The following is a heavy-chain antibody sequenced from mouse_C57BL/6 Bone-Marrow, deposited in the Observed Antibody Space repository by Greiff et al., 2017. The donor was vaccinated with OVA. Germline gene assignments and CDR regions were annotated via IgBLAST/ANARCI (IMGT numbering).Heavy chain of an antibody. CDR2: IDPSDSET. CDR1: GYTFTSYW. D-gene: IGHD3-2*02. V-gene: IGHV1-52*01. Sequence: VQLQQPGAELVRPGSSVKLSCKASGYTFTSYWMHWVKQRPIQGLEWIGNIDPSDSETHYNQKFKDKATLTVDKSSSTAYMQRSSLTSEDSAVYYCARGPSDSSGYFPFAYWGQGTLVTVSA. J-gene: IGHJ3*01. CDR3: ARGPSDSSGYFPFAY.